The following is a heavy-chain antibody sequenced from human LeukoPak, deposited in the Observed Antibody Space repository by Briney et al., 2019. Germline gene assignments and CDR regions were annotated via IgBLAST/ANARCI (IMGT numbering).Heavy chain of an antibody. D-gene: IGHD5-18*01. CDR1: GFTFSSYA. J-gene: IGHJ4*02. CDR3: ARDRSYGSFDY. Sequence: GGSLRLSCAASGFTFSSYAMHWVRRAPGKGLEWVAVISYDGSNKYYADSVKGRFTISRDNAKNALYLQMNSLTAEDTALYHCARDRSYGSFDYWGQGTLVTVSS. CDR2: ISYDGSNK. V-gene: IGHV3-30-3*01.